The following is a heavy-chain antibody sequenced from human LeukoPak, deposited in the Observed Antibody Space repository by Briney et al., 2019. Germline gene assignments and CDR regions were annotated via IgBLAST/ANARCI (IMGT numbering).Heavy chain of an antibody. CDR2: INPNSGGT. CDR3: ARDLGLRGVTNWFDP. D-gene: IGHD3-10*01. V-gene: IGHV1-2*02. Sequence: GASVKVSCKASGYTFTGYYMHWVRQAPRQGLEWMGWINPNSGGTNYAQKFQGRVTMTRDTSISTAYMELSRLRSDDTAVYYCARDLGLRGVTNWFDPWGQGTLVTVSS. J-gene: IGHJ5*02. CDR1: GYTFTGYY.